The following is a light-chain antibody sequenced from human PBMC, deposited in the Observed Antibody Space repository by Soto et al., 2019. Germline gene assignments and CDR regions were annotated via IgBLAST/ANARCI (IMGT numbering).Light chain of an antibody. CDR1: QIVGNN. CDR3: QQYGDWPLT. CDR2: ATS. J-gene: IGKJ4*01. V-gene: IGKV3-15*01. Sequence: EIGVTQSPATLSVSPGERATLSCRASQIVGNNFAWYQQKPGQSPRLLIFATSTRATGVPARFSGSGSGTEFTLTISSLQSEDFAVYYCQQYGDWPLTFGGGAKVEIE.